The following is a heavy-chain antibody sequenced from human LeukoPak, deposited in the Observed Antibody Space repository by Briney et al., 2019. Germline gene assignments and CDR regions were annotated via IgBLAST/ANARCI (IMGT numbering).Heavy chain of an antibody. V-gene: IGHV1-69*13. CDR3: ASTYCSSTSCYDYDAFDI. D-gene: IGHD2-2*01. J-gene: IGHJ3*02. Sequence: SVKVSCKASGDTFSSYAISWVRQAPGQGLEWMGGIIPIFGTANYAQKFQGRVTITADESTSTAYMELSSLRSEDTAVYYCASTYCSSTSCYDYDAFDIWGQGTMVTVSS. CDR2: IIPIFGTA. CDR1: GDTFSSYA.